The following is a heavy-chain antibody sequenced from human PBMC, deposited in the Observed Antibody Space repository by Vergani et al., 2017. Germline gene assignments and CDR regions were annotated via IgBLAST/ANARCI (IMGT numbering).Heavy chain of an antibody. CDR3: ARHSTVEWLVKLGWIDP. J-gene: IGHJ5*02. V-gene: IGHV4-38-2*01. Sequence: QVQLQESGPGLVEPSETLSLTCAVSGYSIRNGYYWGWLRQPPGKGLEWIGSIYHSWSTHYNPSLKSRVTISVDPSQNQFSRKLSSVTAADSAVYFCARHSTVEWLVKLGWIDPWGQGSLVTVSS. CDR2: IYHSWST. D-gene: IGHD6-19*01. CDR1: GYSIRNGYY.